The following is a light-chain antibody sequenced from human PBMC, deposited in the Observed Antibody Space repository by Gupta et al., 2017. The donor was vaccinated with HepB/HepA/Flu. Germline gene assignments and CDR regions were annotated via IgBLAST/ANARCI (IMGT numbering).Light chain of an antibody. V-gene: IGKV3-15*01. CDR3: QQENSWPIT. Sequence: IVMTQSPATLSVSPGERATLSCRASQSISSKLGWFQQKPGQAPRALIYEASKRVTDIPARYSGSGSGTEFTLTISSRQSEDFAIYYCQQENSWPITFGQGTQMDI. CDR2: EAS. J-gene: IGKJ5*01. CDR1: QSISSK.